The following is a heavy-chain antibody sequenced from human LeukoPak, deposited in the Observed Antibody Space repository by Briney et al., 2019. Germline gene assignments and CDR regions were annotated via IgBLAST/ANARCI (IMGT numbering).Heavy chain of an antibody. D-gene: IGHD4-11*01. CDR2: ISGGGAST. Sequence: PGGSLRLSCAASGFTFSSYAMSWVRQAPGKGLEWVSAISGGGASTYYADSVKGRFTISRDNSKNTLYLQMNSLRAEDTAVYYCAKDLTPIYSNYATDYWGQGTLVTVSS. J-gene: IGHJ4*02. CDR1: GFTFSSYA. CDR3: AKDLTPIYSNYATDY. V-gene: IGHV3-23*01.